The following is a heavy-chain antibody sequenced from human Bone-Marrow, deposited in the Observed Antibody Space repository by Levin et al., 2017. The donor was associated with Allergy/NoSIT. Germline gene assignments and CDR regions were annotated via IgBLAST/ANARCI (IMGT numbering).Heavy chain of an antibody. J-gene: IGHJ5*01. CDR1: GFSLTTVGVG. D-gene: IGHD6-6*01. V-gene: IGHV2-5*02. CDR3: AHRFPAARGTPLDS. CDR2: IYWDDDK. Sequence: SGPTLVKPPQTLTLTCTFSGFSLTTVGVGVGWVRQPPEKALEWLALIYWDDDKRYNPSLKSRLTITKDASKNQVVLAMANMEPADNATYYCAHRFPAARGTPLDSWGQGTLVTVSS.